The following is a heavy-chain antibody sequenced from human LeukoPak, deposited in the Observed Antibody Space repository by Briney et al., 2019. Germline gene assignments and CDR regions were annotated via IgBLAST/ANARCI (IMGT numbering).Heavy chain of an antibody. V-gene: IGHV1-18*01. Sequence: ASVKVSCKASGYTFTSYDISWVRQAPGQGLEWMGWISAYNGNTNYAQKLQGRVTMTTDTSTSTAYMELRSLRSDDTAVYYCARYYDSSGLYYFDYWGQGTLVTVSS. CDR3: ARYYDSSGLYYFDY. CDR1: GYTFTSYD. J-gene: IGHJ4*02. CDR2: ISAYNGNT. D-gene: IGHD3-22*01.